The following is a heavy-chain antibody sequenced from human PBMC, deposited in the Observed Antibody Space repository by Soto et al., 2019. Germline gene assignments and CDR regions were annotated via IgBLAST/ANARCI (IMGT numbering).Heavy chain of an antibody. CDR2: IAYDGNEK. CDR3: GKDVGDYVPYYYGVDV. D-gene: IGHD1-26*01. V-gene: IGHV3-30*18. CDR1: GFTFKTHA. J-gene: IGHJ6*02. Sequence: QVQLVESGGGVVQPGTSLRLSCAASGFTFKTHAMHWVRQAPGKGLEWMAVIAYDGNEKFYADSVKGRFTISRDNSKNALYLQINNLRNEYTAVYYCGKDVGDYVPYYYGVDVWGQGTTVTVSS.